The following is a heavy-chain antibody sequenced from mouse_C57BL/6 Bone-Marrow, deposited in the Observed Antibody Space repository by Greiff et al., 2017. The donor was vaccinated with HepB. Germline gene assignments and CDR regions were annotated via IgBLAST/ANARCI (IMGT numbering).Heavy chain of an antibody. J-gene: IGHJ3*01. CDR1: GFTFSSYG. CDR3: ARHGGLRRPFAY. CDR2: ISSGGSYT. D-gene: IGHD2-4*01. V-gene: IGHV5-6*01. Sequence: EVQGVESGGDLVKPGGSLKLSCAASGFTFSSYGMSWVRQTPDKRLEWVATISSGGSYTYYPDSGKGRFTISRDNAKNTLYLQMSSLKSEDTAMYYCARHGGLRRPFAYWGQGTLVTVSA.